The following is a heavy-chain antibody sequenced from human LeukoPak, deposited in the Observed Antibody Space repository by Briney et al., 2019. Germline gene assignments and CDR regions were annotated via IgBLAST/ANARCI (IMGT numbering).Heavy chain of an antibody. J-gene: IGHJ4*02. Sequence: AGGSLRLSCAASGFTFSSYAMHWVRQAPGKGLEWVAVISYDGSNKYYADSVKGRFTISRDNSKNTLYLQMNSLRAEDTAVYYCARAETVFDYWGQGTLVTVSS. CDR2: ISYDGSNK. CDR1: GFTFSSYA. V-gene: IGHV3-30*01. CDR3: ARAETVFDY. D-gene: IGHD1-1*01.